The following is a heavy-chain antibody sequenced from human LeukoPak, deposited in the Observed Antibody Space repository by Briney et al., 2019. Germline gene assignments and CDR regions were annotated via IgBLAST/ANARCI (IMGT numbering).Heavy chain of an antibody. CDR3: VRDFEWGFDH. V-gene: IGHV3-30*02. CDR2: IRNVGNNK. CDR1: GFTFSSYV. Sequence: GGSLRLSCAASGFTFSSYVMHWVRQAPGKGLEWVAFIRNVGNNKYHADSVKGRFTISRDNSKSTQCLQMNSLRAEDTALYYCVRDFEWGFDHWGQGTLVTVSS. J-gene: IGHJ4*02. D-gene: IGHD3-9*01.